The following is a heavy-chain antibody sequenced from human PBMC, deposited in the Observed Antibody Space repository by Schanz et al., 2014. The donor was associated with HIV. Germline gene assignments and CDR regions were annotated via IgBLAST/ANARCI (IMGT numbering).Heavy chain of an antibody. V-gene: IGHV1-69*01. CDR3: ASQYSNYDSSRRYHWYFDL. CDR2: FIPIFGTT. J-gene: IGHJ2*01. D-gene: IGHD4-4*01. CDR1: GGTFSSYA. Sequence: VQVVQSGAEVKKPGSSVKVSCKASGGTFSSYAISWVRQAPGQGLEWMGGFIPIFGTTNYAQKFQGRVTITADESTSTTYLELSSLRSEDTAVYYCASQYSNYDSSRRYHWYFDLWGRGTLVTVSS.